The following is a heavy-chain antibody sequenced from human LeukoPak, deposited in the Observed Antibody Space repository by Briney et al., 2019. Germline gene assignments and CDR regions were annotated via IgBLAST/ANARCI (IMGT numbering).Heavy chain of an antibody. CDR1: GYTFTGYY. D-gene: IGHD3-22*01. CDR2: INPNSGGT. J-gene: IGHJ4*02. Sequence: ASVKVSCKASGYTFTGYYMHWVRQAPGQGLEWMRWINPNSGGTNYAQKFQGRVTMTRDTSISTAYMELSRLRSDDTAVYYCAREASYYDSSGYSPCDYWGQGTLVTVSS. CDR3: AREASYYDSSGYSPCDY. V-gene: IGHV1-2*02.